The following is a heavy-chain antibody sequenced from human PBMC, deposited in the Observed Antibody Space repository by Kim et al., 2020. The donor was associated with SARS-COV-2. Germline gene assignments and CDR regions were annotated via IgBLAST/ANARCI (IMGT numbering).Heavy chain of an antibody. V-gene: IGHV4-34*01. D-gene: IGHD3-22*01. Sequence: SETLSLTCAVYGGSFSGYYWSWIRQPPGKGLEWIGEINHSGSTNYNPSLKSRVTISVDTSKNQFSLKLSSVTAADTAVYYCARASPQGYDSSGRPRGNYYYMDVWGKGTTVTVSS. CDR3: ARASPQGYDSSGRPRGNYYYMDV. J-gene: IGHJ6*03. CDR2: INHSGST. CDR1: GGSFSGYY.